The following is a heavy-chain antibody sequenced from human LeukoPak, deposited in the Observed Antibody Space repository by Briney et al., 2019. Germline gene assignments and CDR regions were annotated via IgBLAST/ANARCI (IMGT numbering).Heavy chain of an antibody. D-gene: IGHD1-7*01. CDR2: INAGNGDT. CDR3: ARGPGVAELHGFDI. V-gene: IGHV1-3*01. J-gene: IGHJ3*02. CDR1: GYIFTTYA. Sequence: ASVKVSCKASGYIFTTYAMHWLRQAPGQRLEWMGWINAGNGDTKYSQKFQGRVTITRDTSASTAYVNLSSLRSEDTAVYYCARGPGVAELHGFDIWGQGTMVTVSS.